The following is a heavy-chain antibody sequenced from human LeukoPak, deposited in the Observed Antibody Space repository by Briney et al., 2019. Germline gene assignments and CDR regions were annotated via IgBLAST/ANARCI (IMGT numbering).Heavy chain of an antibody. Sequence: GASVKVSCKPSFYTFSNFRLNGVRPAPARGLEWMGWISGNNDNPNYGQKFQGRFTVTTDSSTSTAYMELRNLRFDDTAVYYCARDGTSTDDYWGQGTLVTVSS. V-gene: IGHV1-18*01. J-gene: IGHJ4*02. CDR3: ARDGTSTDDY. CDR2: ISGNNDNP. CDR1: FYTFSNFR. D-gene: IGHD2-2*01.